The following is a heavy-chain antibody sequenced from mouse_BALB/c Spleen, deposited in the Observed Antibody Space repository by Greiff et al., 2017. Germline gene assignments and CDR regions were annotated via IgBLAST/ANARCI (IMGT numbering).Heavy chain of an antibody. CDR3: ARQGTGYAMDY. Sequence: EVQRVESGGGLVKPGGSLKLSCAASGFTFSSYAMSWVRQSPEKRLEWVAEISSGGSYTYYPDTVTGRFTISRDNAKNTLYLEMSSLRSEDTALYYCARQGTGYAMDYWGQGTSVTVSS. J-gene: IGHJ4*01. D-gene: IGHD3-3*01. CDR2: ISSGGSYT. V-gene: IGHV5-9-4*01. CDR1: GFTFSSYA.